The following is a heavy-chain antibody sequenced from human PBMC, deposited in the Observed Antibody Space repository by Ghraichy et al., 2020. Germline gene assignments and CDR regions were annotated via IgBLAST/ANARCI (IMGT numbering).Heavy chain of an antibody. D-gene: IGHD5-24*01. V-gene: IGHV4-34*01. CDR3: ARATIRDALDV. Sequence: ESLNISCGVYGGSFSTYYWTWLRQHPGEGLEWIGKISHRGSTNYNPSLKSRVSMLVDRSKSQFSLKLGSVTAADTAVYYCARATIRDALDVWGQGTTVTVSS. J-gene: IGHJ6*02. CDR2: ISHRGST. CDR1: GGSFSTYY.